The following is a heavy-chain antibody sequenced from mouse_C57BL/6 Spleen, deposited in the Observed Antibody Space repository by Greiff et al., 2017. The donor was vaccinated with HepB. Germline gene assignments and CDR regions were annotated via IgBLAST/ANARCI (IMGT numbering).Heavy chain of an antibody. CDR1: GYTFTSYW. CDR2: IDTNSGGT. CDR3: ALYYYGSSYGFDV. V-gene: IGHV1-72*01. J-gene: IGHJ1*03. Sequence: VQLQQSGAELVKPGASVKLSCKASGYTFTSYWMHWVKQRPGRGLEWIGRIDTNSGGTKYNEKFKSKATLTVDKPSSTAYMQLSSLTSEDSAVYYCALYYYGSSYGFDVWGTGTTVTVSS. D-gene: IGHD1-1*01.